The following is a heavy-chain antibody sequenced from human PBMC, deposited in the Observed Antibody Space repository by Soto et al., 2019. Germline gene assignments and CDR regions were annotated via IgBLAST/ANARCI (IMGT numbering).Heavy chain of an antibody. CDR1: GFTFSSYS. CDR3: ANTGLGSSWSYYFDY. Sequence: EVQLVESGGGLVKPGGSLRLSCAASGFTFSSYSMHWVRQAPGKGLEWVSSISSSSSYIYYADSVKGRFTISRDNAKNSLYLQMNSLRAEDTAVYYCANTGLGSSWSYYFDYWGQGTLVTVSS. CDR2: ISSSSSYI. D-gene: IGHD6-13*01. J-gene: IGHJ4*02. V-gene: IGHV3-21*01.